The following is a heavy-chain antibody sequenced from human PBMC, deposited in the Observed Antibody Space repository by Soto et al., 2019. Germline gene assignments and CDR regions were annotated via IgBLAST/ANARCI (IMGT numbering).Heavy chain of an antibody. J-gene: IGHJ4*02. CDR3: ARLLGSCGEPHYFDS. V-gene: IGHV5-51*01. D-gene: IGHD3-10*01. Sequence: PGESLKISCQTSGYTFSSNWIGWVRQMPGKGLEWMGIIYPGDSETRYSPSFQGQVTISADRSFSTAYLQWTSLQASDTAMYYCARLLGSCGEPHYFDSWGQGTMVAVSS. CDR1: GYTFSSNW. CDR2: IYPGDSET.